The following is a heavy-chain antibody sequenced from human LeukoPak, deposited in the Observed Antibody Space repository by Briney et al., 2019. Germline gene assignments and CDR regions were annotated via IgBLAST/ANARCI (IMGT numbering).Heavy chain of an antibody. J-gene: IGHJ4*02. V-gene: IGHV4-39*01. CDR1: GGSISSSSYY. CDR2: IYYSGST. D-gene: IGHD4-17*01. Sequence: SETLSLTCTVSGGSISSSSYYWGWIRQPPGKGLEWIGSIYYSGSTYYNPSLKSRVTISVDTSKNQFSLKLSSVTAADTAVYYCASMPYGECDYGGQGTLVTVSS. CDR3: ASMPYGECDY.